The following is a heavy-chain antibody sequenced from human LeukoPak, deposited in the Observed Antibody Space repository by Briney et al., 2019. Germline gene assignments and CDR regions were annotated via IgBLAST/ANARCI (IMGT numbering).Heavy chain of an antibody. J-gene: IGHJ6*03. V-gene: IGHV1-8*02. CDR1: GNTFISDE. D-gene: IGHD3-22*01. CDR2: MSANSGNA. Sequence: ASVKVSCKASGNTFISDEINWVRQATGQGLEWMGWMSANSGNAASAQKFQGRLTMTRNTSISTAYMELSSLNSDDTAVYYCARNVGHFYYDDSGSELYYYYLDVWGKGTTVTVSS. CDR3: ARNVGHFYYDDSGSELYYYYLDV.